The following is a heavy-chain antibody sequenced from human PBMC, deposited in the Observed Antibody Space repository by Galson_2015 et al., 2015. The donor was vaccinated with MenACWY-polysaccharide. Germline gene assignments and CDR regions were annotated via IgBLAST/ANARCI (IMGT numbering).Heavy chain of an antibody. CDR3: ARGGKYYDVSSGFLNLFDA. V-gene: IGHV1-8*01. D-gene: IGHD3-22*01. J-gene: IGHJ5*02. Sequence: SVKVSCKAPGYTFSSYDINWVRQTTGQGLEWMGWMNPNSGNTGYAQKFQGRVTMTRNTSISIAYMELSNLRSEDTAVYYCARGGKYYDVSSGFLNLFDAWCQVTLVTGTS. CDR1: GYTFSSYD. CDR2: MNPNSGNT.